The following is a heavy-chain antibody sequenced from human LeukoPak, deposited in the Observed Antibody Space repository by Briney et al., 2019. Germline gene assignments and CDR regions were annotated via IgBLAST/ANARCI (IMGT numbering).Heavy chain of an antibody. CDR3: ARQGVFGGYSYGYGY. Sequence: ASVKVSCKASGYTFTGYYMHWVRQAPGQGLEWMGWINPNSGGTKYVQKFQGRVTMTRDTSISTAYMELSGLRSDDTAVYYCARQGVFGGYSYGYGYWGQGTLVTVSS. CDR2: INPNSGGT. CDR1: GYTFTGYY. V-gene: IGHV1-2*02. J-gene: IGHJ4*02. D-gene: IGHD5-18*01.